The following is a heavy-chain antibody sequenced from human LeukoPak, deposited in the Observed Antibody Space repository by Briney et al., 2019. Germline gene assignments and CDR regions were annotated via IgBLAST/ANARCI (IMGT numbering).Heavy chain of an antibody. V-gene: IGHV4-34*01. CDR2: INHSGST. CDR1: GGSFSGYY. Sequence: RSSETLSLTCAVYGGSFSGYYWSWIRQPPGKGLEWIGEINHSGSTNYNPSLKSRVTISVDTSKNQFSLKLSSVTAADTAVYYCARGTEIAAATPIDLWGRGTLVTVSS. J-gene: IGHJ2*01. CDR3: ARGTEIAAATPIDL. D-gene: IGHD6-13*01.